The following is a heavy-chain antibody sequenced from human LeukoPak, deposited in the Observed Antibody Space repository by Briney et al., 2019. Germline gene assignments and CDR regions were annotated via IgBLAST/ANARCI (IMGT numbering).Heavy chain of an antibody. J-gene: IGHJ5*02. D-gene: IGHD3-22*01. CDR1: GFTFSSYS. CDR2: ISYDGINK. V-gene: IGHV3-30-3*01. CDR3: ARDPLDSSGLMNWFDP. Sequence: PGGSLRLSCAASGFTFSSYSMHWVRQAPGKGLEWMAVISYDGINKYYADSVKGRFTISRDNSKNTLYLQMNSLRTEDTAVYYCARDPLDSSGLMNWFDPWGQGTLVTVSS.